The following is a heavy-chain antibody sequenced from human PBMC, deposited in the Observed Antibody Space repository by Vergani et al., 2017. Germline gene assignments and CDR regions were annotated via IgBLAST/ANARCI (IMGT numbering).Heavy chain of an antibody. CDR2: IIPIFGTT. J-gene: IGHJ4*02. CDR1: GGTFSSNS. CDR3: ARCSSYYSYYLDF. D-gene: IGHD3-22*01. V-gene: IGHV1-69*13. Sequence: QGQLAQSGAEVKKPGSSVKVSCKASGGTFSSNSISWVRQAPGQGLEWMGRIIPIFGTTSYAQKFQGRVTILADESTSTAYMGLGSLRSEDTAVYYCARCSSYYSYYLDFWGQGTLVTVSS.